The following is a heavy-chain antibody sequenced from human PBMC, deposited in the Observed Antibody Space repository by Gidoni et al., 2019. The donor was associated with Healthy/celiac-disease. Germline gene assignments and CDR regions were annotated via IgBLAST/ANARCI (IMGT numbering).Heavy chain of an antibody. V-gene: IGHV3-9*01. CDR1: TFDDYA. CDR2: ISWNSGSI. CDR3: AKHIIPWWSGVVTSNEFDY. Sequence: TFDDYAMHWVRQAPRKGLEWVSGISWNSGSIGYADSVRGRFTISRDNAKNSLYLQMSSLRAEDTALYYCAKHIIPWWSGVVTSNEFDYWGQGTLVTVSS. J-gene: IGHJ4*02. D-gene: IGHD3-3*01.